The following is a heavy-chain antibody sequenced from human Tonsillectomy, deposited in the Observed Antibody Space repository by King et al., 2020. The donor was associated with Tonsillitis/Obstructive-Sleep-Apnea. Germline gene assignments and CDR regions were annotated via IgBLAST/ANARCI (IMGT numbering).Heavy chain of an antibody. CDR1: GFTFTSSA. CDR2: IVVGSGNT. V-gene: IGHV1-58*02. D-gene: IGHD6-13*01. CDR3: AATARAAAAGFYYYYSMDV. Sequence: MQLVQSGPEVKKSGTSVKVSCKASGFTFTSSAMQWVRQARGQRLEWIGWIVVGSGNTNYAEKFQERVTITRDMSTSTAYMELSSLRSEDTAVYYCAATARAAAAGFYYYYSMDVWGKGTTVTVSS. J-gene: IGHJ6*03.